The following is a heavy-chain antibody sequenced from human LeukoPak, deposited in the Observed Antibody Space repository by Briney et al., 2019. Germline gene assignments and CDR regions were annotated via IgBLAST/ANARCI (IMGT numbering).Heavy chain of an antibody. D-gene: IGHD3-22*01. CDR3: ARGRYYYDSSGSDY. Sequence: SETLSLTCTVSGGSISSYYWSWIRQPPGKGLEWIGYIYYSGSTNYNPSLKSRVTISVDTSKNQFSLKLSSMTAADTAVYYCARGRYYYDSSGSDYWGQGTLVTVSS. V-gene: IGHV4-59*01. CDR1: GGSISSYY. J-gene: IGHJ4*02. CDR2: IYYSGST.